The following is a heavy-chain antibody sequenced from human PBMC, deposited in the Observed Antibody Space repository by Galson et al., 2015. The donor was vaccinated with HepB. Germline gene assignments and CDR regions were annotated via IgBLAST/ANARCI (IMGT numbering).Heavy chain of an antibody. CDR3: ARALRDGTSGMFYFDS. CDR2: ISHSGGT. D-gene: IGHD3-10*01. Sequence: ETLSLTCTVSGGSISSGSYYWSWIRQIPEKGLEWIGEISHSGGTNYNPSLSSRVTLSVDTSTNQFSLTLNSLTAADTAVYFCARALRDGTSGMFYFDSWGQGNTVIVSS. CDR1: GGSISSGSYY. V-gene: IGHV4-39*07. J-gene: IGHJ4*02.